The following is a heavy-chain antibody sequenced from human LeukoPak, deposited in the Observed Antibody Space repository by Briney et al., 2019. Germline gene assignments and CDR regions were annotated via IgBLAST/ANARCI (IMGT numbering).Heavy chain of an antibody. CDR1: GFTFSSYA. Sequence: GGSLRLSCAASGFTFSSYAISWVRQAPGKGLEWVSAISGSGGSTYYADSVKGRFTISRDNSKNTLYLQMNSLRAEDTAVYYCAKDHAVAGTNWFDPWGQGTLVTVSS. V-gene: IGHV3-23*01. CDR3: AKDHAVAGTNWFDP. CDR2: ISGSGGST. D-gene: IGHD6-19*01. J-gene: IGHJ5*02.